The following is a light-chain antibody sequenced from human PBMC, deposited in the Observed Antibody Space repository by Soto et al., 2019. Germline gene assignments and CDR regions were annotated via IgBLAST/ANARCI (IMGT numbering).Light chain of an antibody. CDR3: QSYDRSLTCVV. CDR2: GNS. CDR1: TSNIGAGHG. Sequence: QSVLTQPPSVSGAPGQRVTIACTGSTSNIGAGHGVHWYQHLPGTAPKLLMYGNSIRPSGVPDRFSGSKSGTSASLAITGLQPEDEAEYYCQSYDRSLTCVVFGGGTKLTVL. V-gene: IGLV1-40*01. J-gene: IGLJ2*01.